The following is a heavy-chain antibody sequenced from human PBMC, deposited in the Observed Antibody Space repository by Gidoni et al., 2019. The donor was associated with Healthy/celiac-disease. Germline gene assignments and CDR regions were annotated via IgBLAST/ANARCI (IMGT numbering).Heavy chain of an antibody. CDR1: GFTFSSYE. D-gene: IGHD6-19*01. Sequence: EVQLVDSGGGLVQPGGSLRLSCAASGFTFSSYEMNWVRQAPGKGLEWVSYISSSGSTIYYADSVKGRFTISRDNAKNSLYLQMNSLRAEDTAVYYCAREARIAVAGTLDYWGQGTLVTVSS. CDR3: AREARIAVAGTLDY. J-gene: IGHJ4*02. V-gene: IGHV3-48*03. CDR2: ISSSGSTI.